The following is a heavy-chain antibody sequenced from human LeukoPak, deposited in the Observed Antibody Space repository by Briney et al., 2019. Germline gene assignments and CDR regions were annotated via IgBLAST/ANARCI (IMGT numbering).Heavy chain of an antibody. CDR3: ARGKEVITMLRGLKPGYYFDY. CDR1: GDSISSYY. J-gene: IGHJ4*02. V-gene: IGHV4-59*01. D-gene: IGHD3-10*01. Sequence: PSETLSLTCSVSGDSISSYYWSWIRQPPGKGLEWIGYIHYSGSTKYKSSLKSRVTISVDTSKNQFSLKLNSVTAADTAVYYCARGKEVITMLRGLKPGYYFDYWGQGTLVTVSS. CDR2: IHYSGST.